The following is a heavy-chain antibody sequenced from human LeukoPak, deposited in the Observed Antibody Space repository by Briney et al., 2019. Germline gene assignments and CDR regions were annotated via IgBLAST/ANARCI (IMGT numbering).Heavy chain of an antibody. Sequence: PGGSLRLSCAASGFTVSSKYMSWVRQAPGKGLEWVSVIYYGGNTYYADSVKGRFTISRDNSKNTLYLQMNSLRAEDTAVYYCARPLSAALSGMDVWGQGTTVTVSS. J-gene: IGHJ6*02. D-gene: IGHD2-15*01. V-gene: IGHV3-53*01. CDR1: GFTVSSKY. CDR2: IYYGGNT. CDR3: ARPLSAALSGMDV.